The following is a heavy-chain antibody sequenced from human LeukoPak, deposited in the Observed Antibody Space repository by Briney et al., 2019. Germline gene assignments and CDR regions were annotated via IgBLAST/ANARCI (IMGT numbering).Heavy chain of an antibody. CDR2: ICSSSSYI. J-gene: IGHJ4*02. D-gene: IGHD5-12*01. V-gene: IGHV3-21*06. Sequence: AGSLRLTCAASGVTFSSYSMNWVRQAPGKGLEWVSCICSSSSYIYYADSVKGRFTISRDNAKNSLFLQMNSLRAEDTAVYYCARATAVADYWGQGTLVTVSS. CDR1: GVTFSSYS. CDR3: ARATAVADY.